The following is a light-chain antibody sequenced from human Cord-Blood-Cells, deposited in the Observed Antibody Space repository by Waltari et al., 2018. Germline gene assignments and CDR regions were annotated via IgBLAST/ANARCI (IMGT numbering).Light chain of an antibody. CDR2: GAS. V-gene: IGKV3D-7*01. Sequence: EIVMTQSPATLSLSPGESATLSCRASQSVSSSYLSWYQQKPGQAPRLLIYGASTRATGIPARFSGSGSGTDFTLTISSLQPEDFAVYYCQQDYNFFGGGTKVEIK. CDR1: QSVSSSY. CDR3: QQDYNF. J-gene: IGKJ4*01.